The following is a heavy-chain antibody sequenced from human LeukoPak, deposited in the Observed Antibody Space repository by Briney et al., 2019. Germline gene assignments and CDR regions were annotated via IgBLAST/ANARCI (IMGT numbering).Heavy chain of an antibody. CDR1: GYTFSSYD. CDR3: ARVSMVRGAAPYNWFDP. CDR2: MNPNSGNT. D-gene: IGHD3-10*01. V-gene: IGHV1-8*01. Sequence: ASVKVSCKASGYTFSSYDINWVRQATGQGLEWMGWMNPNSGNTGYAQKFQGRVTMTRNTSISTAYMELSSLRSGDTAVYYCARVSMVRGAAPYNWFDPWGQGTLVTVSS. J-gene: IGHJ5*02.